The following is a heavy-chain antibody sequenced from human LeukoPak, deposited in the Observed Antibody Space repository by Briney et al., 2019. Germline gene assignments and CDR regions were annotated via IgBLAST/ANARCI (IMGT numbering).Heavy chain of an antibody. J-gene: IGHJ5*02. Sequence: ASVKVSCKAPGGTFSSYAISWVRQAPGQGLEWMGWISAYNGNTNYAQKLQGRVTMTTDTSTSTAYMELRSLRSDDTAVYYCAADLGREDYDSSGYYEAPWGQGTLVTVSS. V-gene: IGHV1-18*01. CDR1: GGTFSSYA. D-gene: IGHD3-22*01. CDR3: AADLGREDYDSSGYYEAP. CDR2: ISAYNGNT.